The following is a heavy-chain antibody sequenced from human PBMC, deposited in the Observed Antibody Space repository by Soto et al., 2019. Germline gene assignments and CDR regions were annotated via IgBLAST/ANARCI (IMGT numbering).Heavy chain of an antibody. CDR2: IDPNDSYT. CDR3: ASSPRGYCSSTSCRELGNYYGMDV. CDR1: GYSFTSYW. V-gene: IGHV5-10-1*01. D-gene: IGHD2-2*01. Sequence: PGESLKISCEGSGYSFTSYWISWVRQMPGKGREWMGRIDPNDSYTNYSPSFQGHVTISADKSISTAYLQWSSLKASDTAMYYCASSPRGYCSSTSCRELGNYYGMDVWGQGTTVTVSS. J-gene: IGHJ6*02.